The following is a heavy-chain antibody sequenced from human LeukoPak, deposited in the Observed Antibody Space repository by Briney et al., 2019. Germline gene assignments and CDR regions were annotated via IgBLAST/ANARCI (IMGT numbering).Heavy chain of an antibody. CDR2: ISSSSSTI. D-gene: IGHD3-10*01. J-gene: IGHJ4*02. CDR3: AYIWFGELYQSGPFDY. Sequence: PGGSLRLSCAASGFTFSSYAMNWVRQAPGKGLEWVSYISSSSSTIYYADSVKGRFTISRDNAKNSLYLQMNSLRAEDTAVYYCAYIWFGELYQSGPFDYWGQGTLVTVSS. CDR1: GFTFSSYA. V-gene: IGHV3-48*04.